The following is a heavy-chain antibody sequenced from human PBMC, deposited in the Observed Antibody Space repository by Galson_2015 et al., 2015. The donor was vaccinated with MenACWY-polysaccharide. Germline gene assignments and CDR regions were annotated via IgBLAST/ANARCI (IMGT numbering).Heavy chain of an antibody. V-gene: IGHV4-31*02. J-gene: IGHJ4*02. CDR2: IHYRGST. CDR3: ARYNIAAGDFDY. Sequence: WIRQHPGKGLEWMGYIHYRGSTSYNPSLKSRLLISGDASNGQFSLKLSSVTAADTAVYYCARYNIAAGDFDYWGQGALVTVSS. D-gene: IGHD6-25*01.